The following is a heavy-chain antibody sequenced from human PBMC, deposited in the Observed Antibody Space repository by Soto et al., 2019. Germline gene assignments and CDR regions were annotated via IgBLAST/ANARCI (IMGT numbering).Heavy chain of an antibody. D-gene: IGHD3-22*01. CDR2: IVAGGGST. CDR3: AKDFYDVGGYYYLTPSDH. V-gene: IGHV3-23*01. CDR1: GFTFSSYA. J-gene: IGHJ4*02. Sequence: EVQLLESGGGLVQPGGSLRLSCAASGFTFSSYAMSWVRQAPGKGLEWVSAIVAGGGSTYYADSVKGRCTISRDNSKNTVFLHVNGVGAEDTALYFCAKDFYDVGGYYYLTPSDHWGQGTLVTVSS.